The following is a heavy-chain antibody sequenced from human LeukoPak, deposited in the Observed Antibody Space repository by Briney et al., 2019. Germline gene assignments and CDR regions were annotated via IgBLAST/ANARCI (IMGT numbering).Heavy chain of an antibody. Sequence: SETLSLTCTVSGGSISSSVYYWGWIRQPPGKGLEWIGTIYYGGSTYYNPSLKSRVTMSVDTSKNQFSLKLSSVTAADTAVYYCARDLMYYYDSDAFDIWGQGTMVTVSS. CDR3: ARDLMYYYDSDAFDI. J-gene: IGHJ3*02. CDR2: IYYGGST. V-gene: IGHV4-39*07. D-gene: IGHD3-22*01. CDR1: GGSISSSVYY.